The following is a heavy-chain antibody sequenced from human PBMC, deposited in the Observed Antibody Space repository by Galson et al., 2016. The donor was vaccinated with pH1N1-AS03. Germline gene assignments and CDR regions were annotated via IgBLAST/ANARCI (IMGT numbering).Heavy chain of an antibody. Sequence: SVKVSCKASGYTLTRYYMHWVRQAPGQGLEWMGIIDPSGDPTAYAPKFQGRITIATDTSTSTVYMELVSLRSEYTAVYYCARRYYFDYWGQGTLVTVSS. CDR1: GYTLTRYY. J-gene: IGHJ4*02. V-gene: IGHV1-46*01. CDR2: IDPSGDPT. CDR3: ARRYYFDY. D-gene: IGHD3-16*02.